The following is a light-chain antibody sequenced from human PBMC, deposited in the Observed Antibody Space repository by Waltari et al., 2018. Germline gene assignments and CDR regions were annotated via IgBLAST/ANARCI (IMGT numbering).Light chain of an antibody. CDR1: QGINDF. CDR2: AAS. Sequence: IQLTQSPSSLSASVGDRVTITCRASQGINDFLAWYQQKPGKATKLLIYAASTLQSGVPSRFSGSGSGTDFTLTISSLQPEDFATYYCQLLNSSQWTFGQGTKVEIK. J-gene: IGKJ1*01. V-gene: IGKV1-9*01. CDR3: QLLNSSQWT.